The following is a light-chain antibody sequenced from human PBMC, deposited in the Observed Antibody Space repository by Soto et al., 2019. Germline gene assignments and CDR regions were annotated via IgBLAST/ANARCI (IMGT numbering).Light chain of an antibody. V-gene: IGLV2-14*01. Sequence: QSALTQPASVSGSPGQSITISCTGTSSDVGDYNYVSWYQQHPGKAPKLMIYDVSNWPSGVSNRFSGSKSGSTASLTISGLQAEDEADYYCQSYDSSLSGSVVFGGGTKLTVL. J-gene: IGLJ2*01. CDR1: SSDVGDYNY. CDR2: DVS. CDR3: QSYDSSLSGSVV.